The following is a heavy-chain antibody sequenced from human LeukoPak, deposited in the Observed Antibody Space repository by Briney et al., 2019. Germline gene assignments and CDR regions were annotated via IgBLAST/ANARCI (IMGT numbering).Heavy chain of an antibody. CDR1: GGSISSSSYY. J-gene: IGHJ4*02. V-gene: IGHV4-39*07. CDR3: TTSLRAAANLHN. Sequence: PSETLSLTCTVSGGSISSSSYYWGWIRQPPGKGLEWIGRIYTSGSTNYNPSLKSRVTMSVDTSKNQFSLKLSSVTAADTAVYYCTTSLRAAANLHNWGQGTLVTVSS. D-gene: IGHD6-13*01. CDR2: IYTSGST.